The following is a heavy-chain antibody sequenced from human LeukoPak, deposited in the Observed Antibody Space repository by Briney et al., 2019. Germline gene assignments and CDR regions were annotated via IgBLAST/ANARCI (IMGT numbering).Heavy chain of an antibody. CDR3: ASRERS. J-gene: IGHJ5*02. CDR1: GFTFRSYW. V-gene: IGHV3-7*01. D-gene: IGHD5-24*01. Sequence: GGSLRLSCAASGFTFRSYWMSWVRQAPGKGLEWVANIKQDGSEKYYVDSVKGRFTISRDNAKNSLYLQMNSLRAEDAAVYYCASRERSWGQGTLVTVSS. CDR2: IKQDGSEK.